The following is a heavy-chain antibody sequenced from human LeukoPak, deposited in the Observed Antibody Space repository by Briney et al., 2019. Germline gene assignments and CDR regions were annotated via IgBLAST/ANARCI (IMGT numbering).Heavy chain of an antibody. CDR2: INHSGST. CDR1: GVSFSGYY. Sequence: NTSETLSLTCAVYGVSFSGYYWSWIRQPPGKGLEWIGEINHSGSTNYNPSLKSRVTISVDTSKDQFSLKLSSVTAADTAVYYCARALVVITTFSVCFDYWGQGTLVTVSS. V-gene: IGHV4-34*01. J-gene: IGHJ4*02. CDR3: ARALVVITTFSVCFDY. D-gene: IGHD3-22*01.